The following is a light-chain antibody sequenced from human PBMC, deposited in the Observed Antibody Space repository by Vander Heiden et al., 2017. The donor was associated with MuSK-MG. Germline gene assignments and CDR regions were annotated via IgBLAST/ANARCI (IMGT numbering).Light chain of an antibody. CDR2: DAS. V-gene: IGKV3-11*01. CDR1: QSVSSY. Sequence: EIVLTQSPATLSLSPGERATLSCRASQSVSSYLAWYQQKPGHAPRLLIYDASNRATGIPARFSGSGSGTDFTLTMSRLEPEDFAVYYCQPRGNAAPRHSFGGASKAE. CDR3: QPRGNAAPRHS. J-gene: IGKJ4*01.